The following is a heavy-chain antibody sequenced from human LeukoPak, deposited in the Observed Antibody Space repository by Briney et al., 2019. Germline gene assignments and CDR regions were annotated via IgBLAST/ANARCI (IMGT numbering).Heavy chain of an antibody. J-gene: IGHJ4*02. CDR1: GFTFSSYA. D-gene: IGHD3-10*01. V-gene: IGHV3-30-3*01. Sequence: GGSLRLSCAASGFTFSSYAMHWVRQAPGKGLEWVAVISYDGSNKYYADSVKGRFTISRDNSKNTLYLQMNSLRAEDTAVYCCARDEGPYGEFDYWGQGTLVTVSS. CDR2: ISYDGSNK. CDR3: ARDEGPYGEFDY.